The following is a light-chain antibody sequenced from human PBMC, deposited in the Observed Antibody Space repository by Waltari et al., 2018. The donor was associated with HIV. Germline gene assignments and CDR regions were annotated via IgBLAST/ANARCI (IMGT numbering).Light chain of an antibody. V-gene: IGKV1-33*01. CDR2: DAS. J-gene: IGKJ2*01. CDR3: QQYDNLPPYT. Sequence: MTQSPATLSASVGDRVTITCQASQDINTFLTWYQHKPGTAPKLLIYDASYLETGVPSRFSGSGSGTDFSLTISSLQPEDTATYYCQQYDNLPPYTFGQGTKVEIK. CDR1: QDINTF.